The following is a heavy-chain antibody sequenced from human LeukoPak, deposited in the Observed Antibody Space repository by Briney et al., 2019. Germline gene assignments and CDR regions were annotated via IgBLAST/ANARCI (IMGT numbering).Heavy chain of an antibody. CDR3: ARVWRGWFDP. V-gene: IGHV4-34*01. D-gene: IGHD1-1*01. Sequence: SETLSLTCAVYGGSFSGYYWSWIRQPPGKGLEWIGEINHSGSTNYNPSLKSRVTISVDTSKNQFSLKLSSVTAADTAVYYCARVWRGWFDPWGQGTLVTVSS. CDR2: INHSGST. CDR1: GGSFSGYY. J-gene: IGHJ5*02.